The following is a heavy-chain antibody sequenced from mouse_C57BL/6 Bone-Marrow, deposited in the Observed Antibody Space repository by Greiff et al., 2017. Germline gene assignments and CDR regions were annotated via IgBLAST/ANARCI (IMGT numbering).Heavy chain of an antibody. CDR3: ARGPYYYGSSCWFAY. D-gene: IGHD1-1*01. J-gene: IGHJ3*01. Sequence: QVQLQQPGAELVKPGASVKLSCKASGYTFTSYWMQWVKQRPGQGLEWIGEIDPSDSYTNYNQKFKGKATLTVDTSSSTAYMQLSSLTSEDSAVYYCARGPYYYGSSCWFAYWGKGTLVTVSA. V-gene: IGHV1-50*01. CDR2: IDPSDSYT. CDR1: GYTFTSYW.